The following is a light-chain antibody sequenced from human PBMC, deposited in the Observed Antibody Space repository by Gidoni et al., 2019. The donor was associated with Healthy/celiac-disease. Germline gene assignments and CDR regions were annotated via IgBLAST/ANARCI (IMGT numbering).Light chain of an antibody. V-gene: IGKV1-39*01. Sequence: DIQMPQSPSSLSASVGDRVTIPCRASQSISSYLNWYQQKPGKAPKLLIYAASSLQSGVPSRFSGSGSGTDFTLTISSLQPEDFATYYCQQSYSTPWTFGQGTKVEIK. CDR1: QSISSY. CDR2: AAS. CDR3: QQSYSTPWT. J-gene: IGKJ1*01.